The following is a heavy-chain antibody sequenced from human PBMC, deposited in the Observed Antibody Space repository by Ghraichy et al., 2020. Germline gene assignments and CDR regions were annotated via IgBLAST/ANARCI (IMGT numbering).Heavy chain of an antibody. CDR3: ARASSVQRFYYYDGMDV. CDR2: ISSTSRNK. Sequence: GGSLRLSCVGSGFTFSAYDLNWVLQSPGKGLDWVSYISSTSRNKFYADSVEGRFTISRDNARNTLYLQLSSLRVEDMGVYFCARASSVQRFYYYDGMDVWGQGTTVTVSS. J-gene: IGHJ6*02. V-gene: IGHV3-48*01. D-gene: IGHD3-10*01. CDR1: GFTFSAYD.